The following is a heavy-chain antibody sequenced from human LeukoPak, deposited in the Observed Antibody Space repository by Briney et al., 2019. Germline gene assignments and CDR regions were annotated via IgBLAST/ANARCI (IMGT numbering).Heavy chain of an antibody. CDR2: ISSSGSTI. J-gene: IGHJ4*02. D-gene: IGHD2-2*01. CDR3: ARDWYCSSTSCFDY. V-gene: IGHV3-48*03. CDR1: GFTFSSYA. Sequence: GGSLRLSCAASGFTFSSYAMHWVRQAPGKGLEWVSYISSSGSTIYYADSVKGRFTISRDNAKNSLYLQMNSLRAEDTAVYYCARDWYCSSTSCFDYWGQGTLVTVSS.